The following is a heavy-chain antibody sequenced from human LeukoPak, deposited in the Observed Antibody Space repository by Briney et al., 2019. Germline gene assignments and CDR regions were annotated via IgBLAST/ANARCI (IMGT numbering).Heavy chain of an antibody. CDR3: ARGSRLAAAGTAFDP. D-gene: IGHD6-13*01. CDR2: ISSSGSTI. V-gene: IGHV3-48*03. J-gene: IGHJ5*02. Sequence: HPGGSLRLSCAASGFTFSSYEMNWVRQAPGKGLEWVSYISSSGSTIYYADSVKGRFTISRDNAKNSLYLQMNSLRAEDTAVYYCARGSRLAAAGTAFDPWGQGTLVTVSS. CDR1: GFTFSSYE.